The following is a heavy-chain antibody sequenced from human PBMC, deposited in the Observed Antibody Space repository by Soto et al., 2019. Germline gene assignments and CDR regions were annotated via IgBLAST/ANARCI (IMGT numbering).Heavy chain of an antibody. Sequence: EVQLVQSGAEVKKPGESLKISCKGSGYSFSNYWIAWVRQKPGKGLEWMGIIYPGDSDTRYSPSFQGQVTISADTSISTAYLHCSSLKASDTAMYYCARRDSSSTAEFFQRWGQGTLLTVSS. CDR3: ARRDSSSTAEFFQR. V-gene: IGHV5-51*01. D-gene: IGHD6-6*01. CDR1: GYSFSNYW. J-gene: IGHJ1*01. CDR2: IYPGDSDT.